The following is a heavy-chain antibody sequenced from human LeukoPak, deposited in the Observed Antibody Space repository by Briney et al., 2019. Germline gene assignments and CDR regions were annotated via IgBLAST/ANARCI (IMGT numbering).Heavy chain of an antibody. D-gene: IGHD2-2*01. V-gene: IGHV1-18*01. J-gene: IGHJ5*02. Sequence: GASVKVSCKASGYTFTSYGISWVRQAPGQGLEWMGWISAYNGNTNYAQKLQGRVTMTTDTSTSTAYMELRSLRSGDTAVYYCAREPVPAAMWVFHWFDPWGQGTLVTVSS. CDR3: AREPVPAAMWVFHWFDP. CDR2: ISAYNGNT. CDR1: GYTFTSYG.